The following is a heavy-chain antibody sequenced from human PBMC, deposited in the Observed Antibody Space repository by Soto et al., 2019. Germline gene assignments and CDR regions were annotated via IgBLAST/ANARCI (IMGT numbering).Heavy chain of an antibody. CDR2: RSSSGVTT. Sequence: PGGSLRLSCATSGFIFGSYSMPWFRQAPGKRLEWLAVRSSSGVTTLYADSVKGRFTISTDHSKNTVSLQMNRLRVDDTAVYYFAREVEFLQWFFDHWGQG. J-gene: IGHJ4*02. CDR1: GFIFGSYS. D-gene: IGHD3-3*01. CDR3: AREVEFLQWFFDH. V-gene: IGHV3-30*04.